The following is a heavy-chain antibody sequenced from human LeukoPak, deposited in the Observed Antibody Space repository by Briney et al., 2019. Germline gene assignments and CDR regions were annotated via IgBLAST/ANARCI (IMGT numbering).Heavy chain of an antibody. V-gene: IGHV3-9*01. D-gene: IGHD5-18*01. CDR1: GFTYDDYA. Sequence: GRSLRLSCAASGFTYDDYAMHLVRQASGKGLEWVSGISWNSGSIGYADSVKGRFTISRDNAKNSLYLQMNSLRAEDTALYYCAKEGRGYSDWGQGTLVTVSS. CDR2: ISWNSGSI. CDR3: AKEGRGYSD. J-gene: IGHJ4*02.